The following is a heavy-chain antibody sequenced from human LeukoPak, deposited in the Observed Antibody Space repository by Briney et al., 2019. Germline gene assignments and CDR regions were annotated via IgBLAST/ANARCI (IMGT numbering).Heavy chain of an antibody. CDR3: ARESGYDPFFDY. J-gene: IGHJ4*02. V-gene: IGHV1-69*13. CDR2: IIPIFGTA. D-gene: IGHD5-12*01. Sequence: ASVNASCKASGGTFSIYAISWVRQAPGQGLEWMGGIIPIFGTANYAQKFQGRVTITADESTSTAYMELSSLRSEDTAVYYCARESGYDPFFDYWGQGTLVTVSS. CDR1: GGTFSIYA.